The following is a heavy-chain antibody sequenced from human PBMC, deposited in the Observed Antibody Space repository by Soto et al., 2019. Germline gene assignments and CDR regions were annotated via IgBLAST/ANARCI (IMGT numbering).Heavy chain of an antibody. CDR2: IYYSGST. J-gene: IGHJ4*02. D-gene: IGHD2-15*01. V-gene: IGHV4-39*01. CDR3: ARHYDCSGGSCYGWGSSYFDY. Sequence: SETLSLTCTVSGGSISSSSYYGGWIRQPPGKGLEWIGSIYYSGSTYYNPSLKSRVTISVDTSKNQFSLKLSSVTAADTAVYYCARHYDCSGGSCYGWGSSYFDYWGQGTLVTVSS. CDR1: GGSISSSSYY.